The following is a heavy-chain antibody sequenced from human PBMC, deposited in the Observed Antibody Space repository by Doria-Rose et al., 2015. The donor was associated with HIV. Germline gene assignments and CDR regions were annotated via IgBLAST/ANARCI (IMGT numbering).Heavy chain of an antibody. Sequence: VQLQESGGGLVRPGGSLRLSCATSGFTFSSHRINWVRQASGKGLEWVSSISSTSADINYADSVRSRFTISRDNARNSLYLQMDSLRAEDTAIYYCATGVTLDYWGQGTLVTVSS. D-gene: IGHD3-10*01. V-gene: IGHV3-21*01. CDR3: ATGVTLDY. J-gene: IGHJ4*02. CDR2: ISSTSADI. CDR1: GFTFSSHR.